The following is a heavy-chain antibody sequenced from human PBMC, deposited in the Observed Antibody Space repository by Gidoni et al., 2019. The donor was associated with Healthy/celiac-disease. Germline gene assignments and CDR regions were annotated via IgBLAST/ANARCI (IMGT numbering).Heavy chain of an antibody. CDR1: GGSISSSSYY. CDR2: IYYSGST. CDR3: ARHPSEYSSSFPY. Sequence: QLQLQESGPGLVKPSETLSLTCTVSGGSISSSSYYWGWIRPPPGKGLEWIGSIYYSGSTYYNPSLKSRVTISVDTSKNQFSLKLSSVTAADTAVYYCARHPSEYSSSFPYWGQGTLVTVSS. D-gene: IGHD6-6*01. V-gene: IGHV4-39*01. J-gene: IGHJ4*02.